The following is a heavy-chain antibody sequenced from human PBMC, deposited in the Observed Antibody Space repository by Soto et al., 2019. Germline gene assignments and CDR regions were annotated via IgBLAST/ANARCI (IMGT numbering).Heavy chain of an antibody. CDR1: GFTFSSYS. CDR3: AMRDSGSGRSPPLINY. CDR2: VGGGGDNT. V-gene: IGHV3-23*01. D-gene: IGHD3-10*01. J-gene: IGHJ4*02. Sequence: EVQLLESGGGLVQPGGSLRLSCAASGFTFSSYSMNWVRQAPGKGLEWVASVGGGGDNTFYADSVKGRFTISRDDSQNPLYLQMNSLRAVDTAVYFCAMRDSGSGRSPPLINYWGQGTLVTVSS.